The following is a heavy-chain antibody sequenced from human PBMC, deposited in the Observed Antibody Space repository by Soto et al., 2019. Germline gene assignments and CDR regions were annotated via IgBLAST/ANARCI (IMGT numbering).Heavy chain of an antibody. J-gene: IGHJ6*02. CDR1: GFTFSSYG. CDR2: ISYDGSNK. V-gene: IGHV3-30*18. Sequence: GSLRLSCAASGFTFSSYGMHWVRQAPGKGLEWVAVISYDGSNKYYADSVKGRFTISRDNSKNTLYLQMNSLRAEDTAVYYCAKDRADYDFWSGYYDYGMDVWGQGTTVTVSS. D-gene: IGHD3-3*01. CDR3: AKDRADYDFWSGYYDYGMDV.